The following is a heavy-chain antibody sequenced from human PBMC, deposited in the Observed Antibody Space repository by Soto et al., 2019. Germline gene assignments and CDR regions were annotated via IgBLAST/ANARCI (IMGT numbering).Heavy chain of an antibody. CDR3: TTSGGSLTTSLGY. CDR1: GFTFNSAS. CDR2: IKSKTDGGTT. D-gene: IGHD1-26*01. Sequence: EVQVVESGGGLVKPGESLRLSCAASGFTFNSASMNWVRQAPGKGLEWVGRIKSKTDGGTTDSAAPVTGRFTISRDDSKNTLYLQMNSLNTEDSAVYYCTTSGGSLTTSLGYWGQGTLVTVSS. V-gene: IGHV3-15*07. J-gene: IGHJ4*02.